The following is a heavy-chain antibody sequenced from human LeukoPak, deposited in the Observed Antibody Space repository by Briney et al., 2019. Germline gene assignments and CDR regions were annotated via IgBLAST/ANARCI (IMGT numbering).Heavy chain of an antibody. D-gene: IGHD3-10*01. CDR2: FDPEDGET. Sequence: ASVKVSCEVSGYTLTELSMHWVRQAPGKGLEWMGGFDPEDGETIYAQKFQGRVTMTEDTSTDTAYMELSSLRSEDTAVYYCATVSGSGSYGPSFGMDVWGKGTTVTVSS. CDR3: ATVSGSGSYGPSFGMDV. V-gene: IGHV1-24*01. J-gene: IGHJ6*04. CDR1: GYTLTELS.